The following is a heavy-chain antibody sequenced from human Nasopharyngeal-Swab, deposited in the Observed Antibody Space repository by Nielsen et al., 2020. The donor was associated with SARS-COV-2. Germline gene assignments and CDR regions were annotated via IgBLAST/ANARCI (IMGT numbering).Heavy chain of an antibody. CDR2: ISLNTRTV. J-gene: IGHJ6*03. CDR3: AKRSFDYVWGTYNYMDV. D-gene: IGHD3-16*01. V-gene: IGHV3-48*01. Sequence: VRQAPGKGLEWVSYISLNTRTVYYADSVKGRFTIARDNAKNSLYLQMNSLRAEDTAVYYCAKRSFDYVWGTYNYMDVWGKGTTVTVSS.